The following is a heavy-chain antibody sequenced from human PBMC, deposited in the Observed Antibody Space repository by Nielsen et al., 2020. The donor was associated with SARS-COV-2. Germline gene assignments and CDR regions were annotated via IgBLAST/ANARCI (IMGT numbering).Heavy chain of an antibody. V-gene: IGHV4-31*03. Sequence: SETLSLTCTVSGGSISSGGYYWSWIRQHPGKGLEWIGYIYYSGSTYYNPSLKSRVTISVGTSKNQFSLKLSSVTAADTAVYYCARDWLGYCSSTSCYMGYFDLWGRGTLVTVSS. CDR3: ARDWLGYCSSTSCYMGYFDL. CDR2: IYYSGST. J-gene: IGHJ2*01. CDR1: GGSISSGGYY. D-gene: IGHD2-2*01.